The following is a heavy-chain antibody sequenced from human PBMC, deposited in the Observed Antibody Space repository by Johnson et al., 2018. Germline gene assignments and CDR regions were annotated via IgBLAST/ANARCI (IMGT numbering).Heavy chain of an antibody. D-gene: IGHD6-19*01. CDR1: GFTFDDYG. V-gene: IGHV3-9*01. J-gene: IGHJ6*03. CDR3: ATGQWLTSTYYYYMDV. Sequence: VQLVESGGGLVQPGRSLRLSCAASGFTFDDYGMSWVRQAPGKGLEWVSGINWNGGSIGYADSVKGRFTISRDNAKNSLYLQMNSLRAEDTALYYCATGQWLTSTYYYYMDVWGKGTTVTVSS. CDR2: INWNGGSI.